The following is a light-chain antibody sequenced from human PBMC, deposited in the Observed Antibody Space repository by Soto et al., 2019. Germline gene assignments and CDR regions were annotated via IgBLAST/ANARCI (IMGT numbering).Light chain of an antibody. CDR2: EAS. Sequence: DIQMPQSPSTLSPAIGARVTITCADDQGISTWLAWYQQKSGKAPKLLIYEASSLGSGVPSRFSGSGSGTEFTLTISSLQPEDFATYYCQQYNSYSQTFGQGTKVDIK. J-gene: IGKJ1*01. CDR3: QQYNSYSQT. V-gene: IGKV1-5*03. CDR1: QGISTW.